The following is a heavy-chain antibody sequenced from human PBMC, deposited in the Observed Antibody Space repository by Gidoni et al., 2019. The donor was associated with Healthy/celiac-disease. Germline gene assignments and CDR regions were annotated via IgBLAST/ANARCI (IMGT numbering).Heavy chain of an antibody. Sequence: QVQMVESGGGVVQLGRHVRRSRAASGCTFRSYCMHWVRQAPGKGLGLVAVRSYDGINNYYADSLNVRFPISRYNSMITLYLQISSLRAVDTALYYCAKGGYYYGSGSMDVWGHGTTVTVSS. V-gene: IGHV3-30*18. D-gene: IGHD3-10*01. CDR3: AKGGYYYGSGSMDV. CDR2: RSYDGINN. J-gene: IGHJ6*02. CDR1: GCTFRSYC.